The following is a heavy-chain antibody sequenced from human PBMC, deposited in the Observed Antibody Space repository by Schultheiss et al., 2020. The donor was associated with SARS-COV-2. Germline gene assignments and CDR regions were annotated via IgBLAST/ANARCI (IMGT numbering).Heavy chain of an antibody. CDR1: GFTFSSYS. V-gene: IGHV3-21*01. D-gene: IGHD6-13*01. CDR2: ISSSSSYI. CDR3: ARPLDSSSWYAYYYYYYGMDV. Sequence: GGSLRLSCAASGFTFSSYSMNWVRQAPGKGLEWVSSISSSSSYIYYADSVKGRFTISRDNAKNSLYLQMNSLRAEDTAVYYCARPLDSSSWYAYYYYYYGMDVWGQGTTVTVSS. J-gene: IGHJ6*02.